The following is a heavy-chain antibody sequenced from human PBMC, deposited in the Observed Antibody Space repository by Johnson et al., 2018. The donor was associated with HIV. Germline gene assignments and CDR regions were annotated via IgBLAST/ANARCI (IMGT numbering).Heavy chain of an antibody. CDR3: AKVLRDGYLPDAFDI. V-gene: IGHV3-23*04. Sequence: EVQLVESGGGLVQPGGSLRLSCAASGFTFSSYAMSWVRQAPGKGLEWVPAISGSGGSTSYADSVKGRLPISRDNSKNTLYLQMNSLRAEDTAVYYRAKVLRDGYLPDAFDIWGQGTMVTVSS. CDR1: GFTFSSYA. D-gene: IGHD5-24*01. J-gene: IGHJ3*02. CDR2: ISGSGGST.